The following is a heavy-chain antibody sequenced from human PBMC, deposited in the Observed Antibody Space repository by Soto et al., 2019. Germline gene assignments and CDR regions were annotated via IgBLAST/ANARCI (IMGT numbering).Heavy chain of an antibody. D-gene: IGHD3-22*01. CDR1: GGSISSGGYY. J-gene: IGHJ5*02. CDR2: IYYSGST. Sequence: SETLSLTCTVSGGSISSGGYYWSWIRQHPGKGLEWIGYIYYSGSTYYNPSLKSRVTISVDTSKNQFSLKLSSVTAADTAVYYCARYDSSGYNWFDWFDPWGQGTLVTVSS. V-gene: IGHV4-31*03. CDR3: ARYDSSGYNWFDWFDP.